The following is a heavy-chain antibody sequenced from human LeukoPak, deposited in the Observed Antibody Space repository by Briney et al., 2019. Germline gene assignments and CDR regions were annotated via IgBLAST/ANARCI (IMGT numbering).Heavy chain of an antibody. CDR2: INWDGGRA. CDR3: ARDLLAATLLFDY. D-gene: IGHD6-13*01. J-gene: IGHJ4*02. CDR1: GFNLDDHG. V-gene: IGHV3-20*04. Sequence: GGSLRLSCAAYGFNLDDHGMSWVRHAPGKGLEWVSGINWDGGRAAYADSVKGRFTISRDNDNNCVDVQMNSLRTGGTAFYYCARDLLAATLLFDYWGQGTLVTVSS.